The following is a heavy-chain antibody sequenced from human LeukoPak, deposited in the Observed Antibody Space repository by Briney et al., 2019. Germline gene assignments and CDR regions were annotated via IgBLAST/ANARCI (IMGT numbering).Heavy chain of an antibody. J-gene: IGHJ5*02. CDR2: IYYSGST. CDR3: AREQVLLWFGELSRPNWFDP. Sequence: SETLSLTCTVSGGSISSYYWSWIRQPPGKGLEWIGYIYYSGSTNYNPSLKSRVTISVDTSKNQFSLKLSSVTAADTAVYYCAREQVLLWFGELSRPNWFDPWGQGTLVTVSS. V-gene: IGHV4-59*01. CDR1: GGSISSYY. D-gene: IGHD3-10*01.